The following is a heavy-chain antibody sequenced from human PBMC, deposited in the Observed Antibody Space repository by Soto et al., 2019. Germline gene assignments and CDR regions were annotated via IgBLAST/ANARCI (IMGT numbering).Heavy chain of an antibody. J-gene: IGHJ4*02. CDR2: ISTNGGST. D-gene: IGHD3-22*01. CDR3: VKGEYYYDSSGYYPFDY. CDR1: GFTFSIYA. Sequence: SLRLSCSASGFTFSIYAMLWVRQAPGKGLEYVSSISTNGGSTDYADSVKGRFTISRDNSKNTVYLQMSSLRVEDTAVYYCVKGEYYYDSSGYYPFDYWGQGT. V-gene: IGHV3-64D*06.